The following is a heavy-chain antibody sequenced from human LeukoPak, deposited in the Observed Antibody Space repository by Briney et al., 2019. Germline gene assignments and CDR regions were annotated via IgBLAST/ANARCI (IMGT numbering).Heavy chain of an antibody. CDR3: ARGPKNPNYDFWSGYYPDY. V-gene: IGHV1-69*05. Sequence: VASVKVSCKASGYTFTSYYMHWVRQAPGQGLEWMGGIIPIFGTANYAQKFQGRVTITTDESTSTAYMELSSLRSEDTAVYYCARGPKNPNYDFWSGYYPDYWGQGTLVTVSS. J-gene: IGHJ4*02. CDR1: GYTFTSYY. D-gene: IGHD3-3*01. CDR2: IIPIFGTA.